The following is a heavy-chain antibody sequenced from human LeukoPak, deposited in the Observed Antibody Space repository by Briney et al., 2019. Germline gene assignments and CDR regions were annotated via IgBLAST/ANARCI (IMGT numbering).Heavy chain of an antibody. CDR3: AKEMIVVLPTASGHSFDY. CDR2: ISSSSSTI. CDR1: GFTFSSYN. J-gene: IGHJ4*02. V-gene: IGHV3-48*01. Sequence: PGGSLRLSCAASGFTFSSYNMNWVRQAPGKGLEWVSYISSSSSTIYYAASVKGRFTISRDNSKNTLYLQMNSLRAEDTAVYYCAKEMIVVLPTASGHSFDYWGQGTLVTVSS. D-gene: IGHD2-2*01.